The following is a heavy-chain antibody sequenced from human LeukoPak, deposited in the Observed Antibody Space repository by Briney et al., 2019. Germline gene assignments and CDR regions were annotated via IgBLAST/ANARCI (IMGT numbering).Heavy chain of an antibody. CDR1: GFPFTLYN. CDR3: ARGGIAVAGYFDY. V-gene: IGHV3-30-3*01. J-gene: IGHJ4*02. CDR2: ISYDGSNK. Sequence: GGSLRLSCEVSGFPFTLYNMNWVRQAPGKGLEWVAVISYDGSNKYYADSVKGRFTISRDNSKNTLYLQMNSLRAEDTAVYYCARGGIAVAGYFDYWGQGTLVTVSS. D-gene: IGHD6-19*01.